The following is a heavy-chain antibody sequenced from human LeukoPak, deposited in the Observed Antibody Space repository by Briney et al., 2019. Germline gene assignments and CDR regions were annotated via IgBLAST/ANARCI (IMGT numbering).Heavy chain of an antibody. J-gene: IGHJ3*02. CDR3: ARWQPNGSNLFYI. CDR1: GGSFSGYY. Sequence: PSETLSLTCAVYGGSFSGYYWSWIRQPPGKGLEWIGEINHSGSTNYNPPLKSRVTISVDTSKNQFSLKVSSVTAADTAVYYCARWQPNGSNLFYIWGQGTMVTVSS. V-gene: IGHV4-34*01. D-gene: IGHD3-10*01. CDR2: INHSGST.